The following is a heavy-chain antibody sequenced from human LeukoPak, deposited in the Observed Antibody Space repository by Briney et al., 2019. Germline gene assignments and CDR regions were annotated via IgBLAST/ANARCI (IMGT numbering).Heavy chain of an antibody. J-gene: IGHJ6*03. D-gene: IGHD3-10*01. CDR1: GGSISSSTYY. CDR2: MYYSSGNT. CDR3: ARVEEGYGSGRRENYYYYYMDV. V-gene: IGHV4-39*07. Sequence: SETLSLTCTVSGGSISSSTYYWGWIRQPPGKGLEWIGSMYYSSGNTYYNPSLKSRVTISVDTSKNQFSLKLSSVTAADTAVYYCARVEEGYGSGRRENYYYYYMDVWGKGTTVTISS.